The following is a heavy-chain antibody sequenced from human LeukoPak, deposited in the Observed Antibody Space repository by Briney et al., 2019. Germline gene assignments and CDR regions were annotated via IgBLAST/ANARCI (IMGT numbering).Heavy chain of an antibody. Sequence: SVKVSCKASGGTFSSYAISWVRQAPGQGLEWMGRIIPILGIANYAQKFQGRVTITADKSTSTAYMELSSLRSEDTAVYYCARGTTDVSAFDIWGQGTTVTVSS. J-gene: IGHJ3*02. D-gene: IGHD1-7*01. CDR2: IIPILGIA. V-gene: IGHV1-69*04. CDR1: GGTFSSYA. CDR3: ARGTTDVSAFDI.